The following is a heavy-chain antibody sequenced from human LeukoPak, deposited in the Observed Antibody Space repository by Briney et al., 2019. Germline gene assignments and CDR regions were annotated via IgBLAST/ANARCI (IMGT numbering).Heavy chain of an antibody. CDR2: ISGST. D-gene: IGHD6-6*01. CDR3: AKDRGQLGGFDY. V-gene: IGHV3-23*01. Sequence: PGGSLRLSCAASGFTFSSYAMSWVRQAPGKGLEWVSGISGSTYNADSVKGRFTISRDNSKNTLYLQMNSLRADDTAVYHCAKDRGQLGGFDYWGQGTLVTVSS. J-gene: IGHJ4*02. CDR1: GFTFSSYA.